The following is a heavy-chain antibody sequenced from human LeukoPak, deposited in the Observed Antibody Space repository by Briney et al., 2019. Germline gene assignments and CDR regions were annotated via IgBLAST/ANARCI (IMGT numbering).Heavy chain of an antibody. CDR3: AKDSPARSKFWIQNYYYYYGMDV. J-gene: IGHJ6*02. V-gene: IGHV3-9*01. CDR1: GFTFDDYA. Sequence: GGSLRLSCAASGFTFDDYAMHWVRQAPGKGLEWVSGISWNSGSIGYADSVKGRFTISRDNAKNSLYLQMNSLRAEDTALYYCAKDSPARSKFWIQNYYYYYGMDVWGQGTTVTVSS. CDR2: ISWNSGSI. D-gene: IGHD3-3*01.